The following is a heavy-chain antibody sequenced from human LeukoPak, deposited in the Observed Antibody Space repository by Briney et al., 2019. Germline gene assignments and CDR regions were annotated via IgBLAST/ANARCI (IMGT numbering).Heavy chain of an antibody. CDR2: IYSGGST. CDR1: GFTVSSNY. Sequence: PGGSLRLSCAASGFTVSSNYMSWVRQAPGKGLERVSVIYSGGSTYYADSVKGRFTISRDNSKNTLYLQMNSLRAEDTAVYYCARAQRLLWFWELSFWGQGTLVTVSS. CDR3: ARAQRLLWFWELSF. V-gene: IGHV3-53*01. J-gene: IGHJ4*02. D-gene: IGHD3-10*01.